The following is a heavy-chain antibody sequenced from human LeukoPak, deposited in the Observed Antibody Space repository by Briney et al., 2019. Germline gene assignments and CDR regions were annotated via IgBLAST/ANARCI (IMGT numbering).Heavy chain of an antibody. V-gene: IGHV4-34*01. CDR1: GGSFSGYY. CDR2: INHSGST. CDR3: ARSAVGWFDP. J-gene: IGHJ5*02. Sequence: PSETLSLTCAVYGGSFSGYYWSWIRQPPGKGLEWIGEINHSGSTNYNPSLKSRVTISVDTSKNQFSLKLSSVTAADTAVYYCARSAVGWFDPWGQGTLVTVSS. D-gene: IGHD6-13*01.